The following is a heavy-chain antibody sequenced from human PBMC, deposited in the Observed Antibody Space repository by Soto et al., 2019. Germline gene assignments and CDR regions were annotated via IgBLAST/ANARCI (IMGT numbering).Heavy chain of an antibody. CDR1: GGTFSSYA. J-gene: IGHJ6*02. CDR2: IIPIFGTA. D-gene: IGHD6-19*01. V-gene: IGHV1-69*01. CDR3: ARGGLALNYYYYGMDV. Sequence: QVQLVQSGAEVKKPGSSVKVSCKASGGTFSSYAISWVRQAPGHGLEWMGGIIPIFGTANYAQKFQGRVTITADEYTSKAYKELSSLRSEDTAVYYCARGGLALNYYYYGMDVWGQGTTVTVSS.